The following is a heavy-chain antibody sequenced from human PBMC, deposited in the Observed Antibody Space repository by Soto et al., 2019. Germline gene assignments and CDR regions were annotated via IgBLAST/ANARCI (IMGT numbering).Heavy chain of an antibody. CDR1: GFTLSSFW. V-gene: IGHV3-74*01. D-gene: IGHD5-12*01. J-gene: IGHJ4*02. CDR2: IEGDGNST. Sequence: EAQLVESGGGLVQPGGSLRLSCAASGFTLSSFWMHWVRQVPGKEPMWVSRIEGDGNSTIYADSVKGRFTMSRDNAKNTLYLEMNRLRAEDAAVYYCARPPGNYAYGYSFDLWGQGTLVAASS. CDR3: ARPPGNYAYGYSFDL.